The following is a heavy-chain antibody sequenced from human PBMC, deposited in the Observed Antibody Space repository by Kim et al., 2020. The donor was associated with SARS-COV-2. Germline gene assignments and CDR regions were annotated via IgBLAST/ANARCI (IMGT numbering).Heavy chain of an antibody. J-gene: IGHJ4*02. D-gene: IGHD6-6*01. CDR2: IRSKAYGGTT. Sequence: GGSLRLSCTASGFTFGDYAMSWVRQAPGKGLEWVGFIRSKAYGGTTEYAASVKGRFTISRDDSKSIAYLQMNSLKTEDTAVYYCTRDEIQYSSSPLDYWGQGTLVTVSS. CDR3: TRDEIQYSSSPLDY. CDR1: GFTFGDYA. V-gene: IGHV3-49*04.